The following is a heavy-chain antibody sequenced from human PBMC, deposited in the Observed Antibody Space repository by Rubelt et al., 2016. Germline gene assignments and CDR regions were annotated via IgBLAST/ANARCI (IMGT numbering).Heavy chain of an antibody. CDR1: GYTFTSYG. CDR3: ARGARRYSMDPRNAFDI. D-gene: IGHD4-11*01. V-gene: IGHV1-18*01. J-gene: IGHJ3*02. Sequence: QVQLVQSGAEVKKPGASVKVSCKASGYTFTSYGISWVRQAPGQGLEWIGWISAYNGNTNYAQKPQGGVTMTTDTSTITAYMELRSLRSDDTAVYYCARGARRYSMDPRNAFDIWGQGTMVTVSS. CDR2: ISAYNGNT.